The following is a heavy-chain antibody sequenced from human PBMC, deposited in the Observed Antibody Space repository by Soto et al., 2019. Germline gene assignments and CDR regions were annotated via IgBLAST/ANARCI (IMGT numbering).Heavy chain of an antibody. J-gene: IGHJ6*02. V-gene: IGHV1-2*02. Sequence: ASVKVSCKASGYSFTDYHMQWVRQAPGQGLELMGWINPNSGGTNSAQKFQGRVTMTRDTSISTAYMELSRLRSDDTAVYFCASAYYDLWAGYRDYYYGMDVWGQGTTVTVYS. D-gene: IGHD3-9*01. CDR1: GYSFTDYH. CDR3: ASAYYDLWAGYRDYYYGMDV. CDR2: INPNSGGT.